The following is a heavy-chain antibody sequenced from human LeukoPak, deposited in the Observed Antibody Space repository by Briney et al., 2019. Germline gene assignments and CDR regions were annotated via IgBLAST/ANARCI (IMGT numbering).Heavy chain of an antibody. V-gene: IGHV3-48*02. CDR1: GFTFSISS. D-gene: IGHD3-16*01. J-gene: IGHJ4*02. CDR3: ARGKDYALDY. Sequence: PGGSLRLSCAASGFTFSISSMNWVRQAPGKGLEWVSHITSSSSAIYYADSVKGRFTISGDNAKNSLYLQMNSLRDEDTAVYYCARGKDYALDYWGQGTLDTVSS. CDR2: ITSSSSAI.